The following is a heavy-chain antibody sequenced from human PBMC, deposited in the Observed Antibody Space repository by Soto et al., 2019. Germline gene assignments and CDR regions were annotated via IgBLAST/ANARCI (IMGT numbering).Heavy chain of an antibody. CDR2: VSNDGIRK. CDR3: ARRVGRSMYDNSGKYDS. Sequence: QVQLVESGGGVVQPGRSLRLTCAASGFIFSGSGMHWVRQAPGKGLEWVALVSNDGIRKYYGDSVKGRFTISRDNAENTLYLQMTSRRAGHSAVYYCARRVGRSMYDNSGKYDSWGQGTLVTVSS. CDR1: GFIFSGSG. D-gene: IGHD3-22*01. V-gene: IGHV3-30*03. J-gene: IGHJ5*01.